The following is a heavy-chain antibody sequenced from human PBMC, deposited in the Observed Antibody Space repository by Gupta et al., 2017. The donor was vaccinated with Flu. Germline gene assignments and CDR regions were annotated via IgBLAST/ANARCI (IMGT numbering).Heavy chain of an antibody. CDR3: ARYSVGLQGETV. D-gene: IGHD3-16*01. V-gene: IGHV4-59*03. CDR1: GDSISPNY. Sequence: QVHLQESGPGLVRPSETLSLTCSVSGDSISPNYCSWIRRAPGKGLEWIGYGYYSWSTIYNPPLTSRFAISLDTSKNQFSRKVMSATAADSGVYYCARYSVGLQGETVWCQGSLVTVSS. CDR2: GYYSWST. J-gene: IGHJ4*02.